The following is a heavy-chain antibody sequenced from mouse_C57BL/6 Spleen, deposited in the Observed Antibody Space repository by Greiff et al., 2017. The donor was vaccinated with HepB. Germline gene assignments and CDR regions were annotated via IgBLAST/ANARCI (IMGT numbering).Heavy chain of an antibody. CDR3: ARWGTEYYFDY. V-gene: IGHV1-69*01. D-gene: IGHD2-14*01. J-gene: IGHJ2*01. CDR2: IDPSDSST. Sequence: QVQLKQPGAELVMPGASVKLSCKASGYTFTSYWMHWVKQRPGQGLEWIGEIDPSDSSTNYNQKFKGKSTLTVDKSSSTAYMQLSSLTSEDAAVYYCARWGTEYYFDYWGQGTTLTVSS. CDR1: GYTFTSYW.